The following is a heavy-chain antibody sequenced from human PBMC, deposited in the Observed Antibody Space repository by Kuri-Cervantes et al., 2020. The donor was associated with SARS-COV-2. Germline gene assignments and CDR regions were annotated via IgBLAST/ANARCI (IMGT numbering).Heavy chain of an antibody. V-gene: IGHV3-48*04. CDR3: ARLGRYCSGGSCYEVYYYYYGMDV. D-gene: IGHD2-15*01. CDR1: GFTFSSYS. Sequence: GESLKISCAASGFTFSSYSMNWVRQAPGKGLEWVSYISSSGGTIYYADSVKGRFTISRDNAKNSLYLQTNSLRAEDTALYYCARLGRYCSGGSCYEVYYYYYGMDVWGQGTTVTVSS. J-gene: IGHJ6*02. CDR2: ISSSGGTI.